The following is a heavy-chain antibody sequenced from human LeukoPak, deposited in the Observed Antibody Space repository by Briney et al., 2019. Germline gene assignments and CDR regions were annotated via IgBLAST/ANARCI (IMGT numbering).Heavy chain of an antibody. CDR3: ARGADGDWNVDY. CDR2: ISYDGSNK. CDR1: GFTFSSYA. J-gene: IGHJ4*02. Sequence: GRSLRLSCAASGFTFSSYAMHWVRQAPGKGLEWVAVISYDGSNKYYADSVKGRFTISRDNSKNTLYLQMNSLRAEDTAVYYCARGADGDWNVDYWGQGTLVTVSS. D-gene: IGHD1-1*01. V-gene: IGHV3-30*04.